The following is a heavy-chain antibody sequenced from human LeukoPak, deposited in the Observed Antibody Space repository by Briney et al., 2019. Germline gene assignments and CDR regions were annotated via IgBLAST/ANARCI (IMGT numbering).Heavy chain of an antibody. J-gene: IGHJ4*02. CDR3: ATKYSVAVAANPPYFDY. CDR1: GGSFSGYY. V-gene: IGHV4-34*01. CDR2: INQSGST. D-gene: IGHD6-19*01. Sequence: SETLSLTCGVYGGSFSGYYWSWIRQPPGRGLEWIGEINQSGSTNYNPSLKSRVTISVDTSKNQFSLKLSSVTAADTGVYYCATKYSVAVAANPPYFDYWGQGTLVTVSS.